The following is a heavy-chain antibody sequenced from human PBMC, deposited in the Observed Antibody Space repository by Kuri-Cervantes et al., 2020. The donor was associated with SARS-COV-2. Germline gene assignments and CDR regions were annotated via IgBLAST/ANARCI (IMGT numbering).Heavy chain of an antibody. CDR1: GYSFTGYW. D-gene: IGHD1-7*01. CDR3: ARPTRGKLD. CDR2: IYPGDSDT. V-gene: IGHV5-51*01. J-gene: IGHJ4*01. Sequence: KVSCKGSGYSFTGYWIAWVRQMPGKGLECMGIIYPGDSDTRYSPSFQGQVTISADKSINTAYLQWSSLKASDTAMYYCARPTRGKLDWGPGTLVTSPQ.